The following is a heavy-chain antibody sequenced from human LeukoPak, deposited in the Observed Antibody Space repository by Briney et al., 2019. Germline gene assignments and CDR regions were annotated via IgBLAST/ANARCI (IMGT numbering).Heavy chain of an antibody. CDR2: INPSGGST. J-gene: IGHJ6*02. V-gene: IGHV1-46*01. D-gene: IGHD6-19*01. CDR3: ARGVGEAVAGTQGVYYGMDV. Sequence: GASVKVSCKASGGTFSSYAISWVRQAPGQGLEWMGIINPSGGSTSYAQKFQGRVTMTRDTSTSTVYMELSSLRSEDTAVYYCARGVGEAVAGTQGVYYGMDVWGQGTTVTVSS. CDR1: GGTFSSYA.